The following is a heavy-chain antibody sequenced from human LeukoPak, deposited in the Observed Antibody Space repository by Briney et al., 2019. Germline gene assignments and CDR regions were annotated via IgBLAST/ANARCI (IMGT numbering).Heavy chain of an antibody. CDR3: ASRPYASNDYYHGVFDY. D-gene: IGHD3-22*01. CDR2: ISYSGST. Sequence: LRLSCAASGFTFSSYGMHWIRQHPGKGLEWIGYISYSGSTSYNPALKSRIIISLDTSKNQMSLKLSSVTAADAAMYYCASRPYASNDYYHGVFDYWGQGTLVTVSS. CDR1: GFTFSSYG. J-gene: IGHJ4*02. V-gene: IGHV4-31*02.